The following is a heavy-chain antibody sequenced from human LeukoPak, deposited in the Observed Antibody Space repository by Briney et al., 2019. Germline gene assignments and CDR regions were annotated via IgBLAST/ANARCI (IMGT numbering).Heavy chain of an antibody. J-gene: IGHJ4*02. CDR1: GGSFSGYY. D-gene: IGHD6-13*01. CDR3: SIAAAGTDFDY. V-gene: IGHV4-34*01. Sequence: PSETLSPTCAVYGGSFSGYYWSWIRQPPGKGLEWIGEINHSGSTNYNPSLKSRVTISVDTSKNQFSLKLSSVTAADTAVYYCSIAAAGTDFDYWGQGTLVTVSS. CDR2: INHSGST.